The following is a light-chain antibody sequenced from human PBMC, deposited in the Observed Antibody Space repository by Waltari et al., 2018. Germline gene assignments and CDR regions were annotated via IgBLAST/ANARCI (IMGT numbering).Light chain of an antibody. Sequence: DIQMTQSPSTLSAFVGDRVTITCRASQSINNWLAWYQQKPGKAPNVLIYKTSLLESGVPSRFSGGGSGTEFTITISSLQPDDSATYFCQQYDSYPVTFGGGTKVQIK. V-gene: IGKV1-5*03. CDR1: QSINNW. CDR3: QQYDSYPVT. CDR2: KTS. J-gene: IGKJ4*01.